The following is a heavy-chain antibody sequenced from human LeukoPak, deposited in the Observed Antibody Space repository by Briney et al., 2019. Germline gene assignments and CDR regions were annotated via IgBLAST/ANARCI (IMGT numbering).Heavy chain of an antibody. D-gene: IGHD6-13*01. CDR1: GVSISGSSYF. J-gene: IGHJ4*02. CDR2: IYYSGST. V-gene: IGHV4-39*01. Sequence: PSETLSLTCTVSGVSISGSSYFWGWIRQPPGKGREWIGSIYYSGSTYYNPSLKSRVTISVDMSKNQFSLKLNSVTAADTAVYYCGRQAAAGAGGDYWDQGTLVTVSS. CDR3: GRQAAAGAGGDY.